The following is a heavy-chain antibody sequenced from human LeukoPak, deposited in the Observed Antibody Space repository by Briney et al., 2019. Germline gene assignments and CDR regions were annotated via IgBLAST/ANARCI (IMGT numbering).Heavy chain of an antibody. CDR1: GGSVSSGSYY. V-gene: IGHV4-61*01. CDR2: IYYSGST. D-gene: IGHD2-15*01. Sequence: SETLSLTCTVSGGSVSSGSYYWSWIRQPPGKGLEWIGYIYYSGSTNYNPSLKSRVTISVDTSKNQFPLKLSSVTAADTAVYHCASCCCDSDYWGQGTLVTVSS. J-gene: IGHJ4*02. CDR3: ASCCCDSDY.